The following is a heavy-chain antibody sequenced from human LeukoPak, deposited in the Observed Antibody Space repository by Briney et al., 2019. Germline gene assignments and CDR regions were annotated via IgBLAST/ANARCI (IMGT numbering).Heavy chain of an antibody. D-gene: IGHD2-2*01. J-gene: IGHJ4*02. CDR3: ARRGLRSTNWYGTLDY. V-gene: IGHV4-34*01. CDR2: INHSGSP. CDR1: GGSFNGYY. Sequence: SETLSLTCAVFGGSFNGYYWTWIRQSPGKRLEWIGEINHSGSPNYNPSLKSRVTISIDTSEKQFSLRLTSVTAADMAVYYCARRGLRSTNWYGTLDYWGQGTLVTVSS.